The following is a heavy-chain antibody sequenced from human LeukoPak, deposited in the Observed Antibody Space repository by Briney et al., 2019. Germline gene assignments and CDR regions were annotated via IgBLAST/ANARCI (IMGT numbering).Heavy chain of an antibody. D-gene: IGHD6-13*01. CDR3: AREQQLVGNWFDP. Sequence: SVKVSCKASGYSFVGYGITWVRQAPGQGLEWMGGIIPIFGTANYAQKFQGRVTITADESTSTAYMELSSLRSEDTAVYYCAREQQLVGNWFDPWGQGTLVTVSS. V-gene: IGHV1-69*13. CDR2: IIPIFGTA. J-gene: IGHJ5*02. CDR1: GYSFVGYG.